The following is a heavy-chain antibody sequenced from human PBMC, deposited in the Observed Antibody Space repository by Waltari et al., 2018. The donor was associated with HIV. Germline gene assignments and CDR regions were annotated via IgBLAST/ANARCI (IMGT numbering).Heavy chain of an antibody. J-gene: IGHJ4*02. CDR2: SYYSGST. CDR3: ARHSLTYYYDSSGYSVAFDY. V-gene: IGHV4-39*01. D-gene: IGHD3-22*01. Sequence: ETLSLTCTVSGGSISSSSYYWGWIGQPPGKGLGWIGSSYYSGSTYYNPSLKSRVTISVDTSKNQFSRKLSSVTAADTAVYYCARHSLTYYYDSSGYSVAFDYWGQGTLVTVSS. CDR1: GGSISSSSYY.